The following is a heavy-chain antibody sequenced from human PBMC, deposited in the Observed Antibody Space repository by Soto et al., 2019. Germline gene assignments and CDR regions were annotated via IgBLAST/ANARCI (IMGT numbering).Heavy chain of an antibody. Sequence: SETLSLTCAVSGGSISSSNWWSLVRQPPGKGLEWIGEIYHSGSTNYNPSLKSRVTISVDKSKNQFSLKLSSVTAADTAVYYCARLGNYYDSSGYYYMGYYYYYGMDVWGQGTTVTVSS. CDR2: IYHSGST. D-gene: IGHD3-22*01. CDR1: GGSISSSNW. CDR3: ARLGNYYDSSGYYYMGYYYYYGMDV. J-gene: IGHJ6*02. V-gene: IGHV4-4*02.